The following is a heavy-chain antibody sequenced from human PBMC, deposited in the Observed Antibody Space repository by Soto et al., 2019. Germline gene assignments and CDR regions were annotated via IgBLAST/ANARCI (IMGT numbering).Heavy chain of an antibody. J-gene: IGHJ5*02. CDR2: ISYDGSNK. V-gene: IGHV3-30*18. Sequence: GGSLRLSCAASGFTFSSYGMHWVRQAPGKGLEWVAVISYDGSNKYYADSVKGRFTISRDNSKNTLYLQMNSLRAEDTAVYYCAKDIGDIVLVPAAPRFDPWGQGTLVTVSS. D-gene: IGHD2-2*01. CDR1: GFTFSSYG. CDR3: AKDIGDIVLVPAAPRFDP.